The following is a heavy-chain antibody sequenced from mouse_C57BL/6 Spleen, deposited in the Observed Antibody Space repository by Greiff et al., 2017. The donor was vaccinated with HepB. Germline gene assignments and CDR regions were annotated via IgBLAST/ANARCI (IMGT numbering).Heavy chain of an antibody. CDR2: ISSGSSTI. CDR3: ATIYYTHYYAMDY. D-gene: IGHD2-1*01. J-gene: IGHJ4*01. CDR1: GFTFSDYG. Sequence: EVQLVESGGGLVKPGGSLKLSCAASGFTFSDYGMHWVRQAPEKGLEWVAYISSGSSTIYYADTVKGRFTISRDNAKNTLFLQMTSLRSEDTAMYYCATIYYTHYYAMDYWGQGTSVTVSS. V-gene: IGHV5-17*01.